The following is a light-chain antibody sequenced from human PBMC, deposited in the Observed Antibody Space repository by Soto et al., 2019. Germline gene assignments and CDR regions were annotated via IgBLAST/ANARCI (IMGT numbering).Light chain of an antibody. V-gene: IGKV3-20*01. CDR3: QQYGSSPQT. Sequence: EIVLTQSPGTLSLSPGERATLSCRASQSVSSSYLAWYQQKPGQAPRLLIYGASSRATGIPDRFSGSGSGTAFTLNISRLEPEDFAVYFCQQYGSSPQTFGQGTKVEIK. CDR1: QSVSSSY. CDR2: GAS. J-gene: IGKJ1*01.